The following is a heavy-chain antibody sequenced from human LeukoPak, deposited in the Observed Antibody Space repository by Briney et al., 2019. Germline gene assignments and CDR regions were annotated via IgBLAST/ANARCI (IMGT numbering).Heavy chain of an antibody. J-gene: IGHJ5*02. Sequence: SETLSLTCTVSGGSISSGGYYWSWIRQHPGKGLEWIGYIYYSGSTYYNPSLKSRVTISVDTSKNQFSLKLSSVTAADTAVYYCARVFRYFDWLSLDWFDPWGQGTLVTVSS. CDR2: IYYSGST. CDR3: ARVFRYFDWLSLDWFDP. CDR1: GGSISSGGYY. V-gene: IGHV4-31*03. D-gene: IGHD3-9*01.